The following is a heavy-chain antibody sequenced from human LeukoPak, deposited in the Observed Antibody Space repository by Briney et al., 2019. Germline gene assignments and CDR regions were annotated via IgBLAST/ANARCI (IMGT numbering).Heavy chain of an antibody. Sequence: QPGGSLRLSCTASGFTFNNYAMSWVRQAPGKGLEWVSASSASGDSPYYADSVKGRFTISRDNSKNTLDLQMNSLRVEDTAVYYCAKGVYGSGSYREYFEQWGQGTLVTVSS. CDR1: GFTFNNYA. CDR2: SSASGDSP. D-gene: IGHD3-10*01. V-gene: IGHV3-23*01. CDR3: AKGVYGSGSYREYFEQ. J-gene: IGHJ1*01.